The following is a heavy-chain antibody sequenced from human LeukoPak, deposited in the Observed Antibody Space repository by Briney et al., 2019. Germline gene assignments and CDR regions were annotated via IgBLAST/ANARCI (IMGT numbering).Heavy chain of an antibody. J-gene: IGHJ4*02. CDR2: ISYTVTS. Sequence: SETLSLTCTASGGSISTYYWSWIRQPPGKGLEWIGYISYTVTSNYNPSLKSRGTISVDTSKNQFSLKLTSVTSADTAVYYCARVGDWNDLVYWGQGTLVTVSS. CDR3: ARVGDWNDLVY. CDR1: GGSISTYY. D-gene: IGHD1-1*01. V-gene: IGHV4-59*01.